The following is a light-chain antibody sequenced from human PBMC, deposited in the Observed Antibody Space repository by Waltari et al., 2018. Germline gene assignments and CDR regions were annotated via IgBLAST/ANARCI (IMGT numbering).Light chain of an antibody. CDR1: GTTTGAGHV. J-gene: IGLJ3*02. V-gene: IGLV1-40*01. CDR3: QSYDTSLSVV. Sequence: QSVLTQPPSVYGAPGQRVTISCTGRGTTTGAGHVVHWYQQLPRAAPKLVIYGSTSRPLGVPARFFGSTSGTSASLAIIGLQAEDEADYYCQSYDTSLSVVFGGGTKLTVL. CDR2: GST.